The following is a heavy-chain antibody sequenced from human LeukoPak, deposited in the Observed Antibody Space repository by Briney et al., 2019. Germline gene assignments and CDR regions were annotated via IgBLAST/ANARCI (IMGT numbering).Heavy chain of an antibody. CDR2: ISYDGSNK. J-gene: IGHJ3*02. CDR1: GFTFSSYA. D-gene: IGHD3-16*02. V-gene: IGHV3-30*04. CDR3: ARDDYVWGSYRSRAFDI. Sequence: GRSLRLSCAASGFTFSSYAMHRVRQAPGKGLEWVAVISYDGSNKYYADSVKGRFTISRDNSKNTLYLQMNSLRAEDTAVYYCARDDYVWGSYRSRAFDIWGQGTMVTVSS.